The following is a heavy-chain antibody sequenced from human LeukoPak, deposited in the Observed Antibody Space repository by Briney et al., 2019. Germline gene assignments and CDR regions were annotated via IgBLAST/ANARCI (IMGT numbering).Heavy chain of an antibody. CDR1: GGSISSGSYY. CDR2: IYTSGST. D-gene: IGHD3-10*01. Sequence: PSETLSLTCTVSGGSISSGSYYWSWIRQPAGKGLEWIGRIYTSGSTNYNPSLKSRVTISVDTSKNQFSLKLSSVTAADTAVYYCARRGGPRLGGGFDYWGQGTLVTVSS. CDR3: ARRGGPRLGGGFDY. V-gene: IGHV4-61*02. J-gene: IGHJ4*02.